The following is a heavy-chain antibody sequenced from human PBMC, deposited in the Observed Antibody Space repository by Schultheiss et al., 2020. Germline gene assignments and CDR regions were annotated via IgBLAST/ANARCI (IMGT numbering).Heavy chain of an antibody. D-gene: IGHD1-26*01. V-gene: IGHV4-59*12. CDR1: GGSISSYY. CDR3: ARTYLGATKRADY. CDR2: IYYSGST. Sequence: SQTLSLTCTVSGGSISSYYWSWIRQPPGKGLEWIGYIYYSGSTNYNPSLKSRVTISVDTSKNQFSLKLSSVTAADTAVYYCARTYLGATKRADYWGQGTLVTVSS. J-gene: IGHJ4*02.